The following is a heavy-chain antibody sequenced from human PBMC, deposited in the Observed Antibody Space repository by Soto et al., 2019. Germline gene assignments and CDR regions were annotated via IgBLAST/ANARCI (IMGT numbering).Heavy chain of an antibody. CDR1: GFIFSNYA. CDR2: ISGSGADT. CDR3: AKDTGRGSGSVFDY. V-gene: IGHV3-23*01. Sequence: GGSLRLSCAPSGFIFSNYAMSWVRQARGKGLEWVSAISGSGADTYYTESVKGRFTISRDNFKNTLYLQMNSLRAEDTAVYYCAKDTGRGSGSVFDYWGQGTLVTVSS. J-gene: IGHJ4*02. D-gene: IGHD2-15*01.